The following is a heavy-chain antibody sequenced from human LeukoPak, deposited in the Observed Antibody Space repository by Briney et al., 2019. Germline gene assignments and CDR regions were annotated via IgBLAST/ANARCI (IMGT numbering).Heavy chain of an antibody. Sequence: GGSLRLSCEGSGFTFIAYWMSWVCQAPGRGLEWVASIDQGGGETHFADSVRGRFTISRDNARNSLFLQMDSLREADTGVYFCARDGCTSTTCTTLGGSNHWAQGTQVTVSS. V-gene: IGHV3-7*01. CDR2: IDQGGGET. J-gene: IGHJ4*02. D-gene: IGHD1-26*01. CDR3: ARDGCTSTTCTTLGGSNH. CDR1: GFTFIAYW.